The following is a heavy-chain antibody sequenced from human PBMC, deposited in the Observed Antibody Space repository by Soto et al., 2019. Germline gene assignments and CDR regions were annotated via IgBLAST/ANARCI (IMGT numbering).Heavy chain of an antibody. CDR2: ISAGGSDT. CDR1: GFVFSDYS. D-gene: IGHD2-15*01. CDR3: ANVPIWCGRSSRYTEGFDS. V-gene: IGHV3-23*01. J-gene: IGHJ4*02. Sequence: SGGSLRLSCVASGFVFSDYSISWVRQAPWKGLEWVSAISAGGSDTYYADSVKGRFTVSRVNSKNTLYLQMNTLRAEDTAIYYSANVPIWCGRSSRYTEGFDSLGQGTLVTFSS.